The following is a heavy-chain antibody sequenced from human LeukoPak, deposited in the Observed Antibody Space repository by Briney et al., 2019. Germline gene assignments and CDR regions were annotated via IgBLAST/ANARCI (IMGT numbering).Heavy chain of an antibody. CDR1: GFTFDDYA. V-gene: IGHV3-9*01. D-gene: IGHD3-9*01. CDR3: AKDASRYYDILTGPMDV. J-gene: IGHJ6*02. Sequence: PGGSLRLSCAASGFTFDDYAMHWVRQAPGKGLEWVSGISWNSGSIGYADSVKGRFTISRDSAKNSLYLQMNSLRAEDTALYYCAKDASRYYDILTGPMDVWGQGTTVTVSS. CDR2: ISWNSGSI.